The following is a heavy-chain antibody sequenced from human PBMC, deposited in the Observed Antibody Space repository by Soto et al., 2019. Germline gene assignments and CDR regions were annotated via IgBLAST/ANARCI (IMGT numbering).Heavy chain of an antibody. V-gene: IGHV4-31*03. J-gene: IGHJ2*01. CDR2: IHESGSM. D-gene: IGHD3-9*01. CDR3: ARGTDTWFFDL. Sequence: QVQLQESGPGLVKPSQTLSLTCTVSGGSISSGGYYWSWIRQHPGKGLEWIGYIHESGSMYYKASLKSRVTISIDTSKNQFPLKLTSVTAADTAVYYCARGTDTWFFDLWGRGTLVTVSS. CDR1: GGSISSGGYY.